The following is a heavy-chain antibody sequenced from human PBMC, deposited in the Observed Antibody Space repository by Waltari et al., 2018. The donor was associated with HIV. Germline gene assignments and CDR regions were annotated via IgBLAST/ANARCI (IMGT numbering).Heavy chain of an antibody. Sequence: EVLMVESGGGLVQPGGSLRLSCEASGFTFSNYWIHRVRQGPGKGLVWVSRINSDGNTTTYADSVKGRFTISRDNAKNTLYLQMNSLRAEDTAVYYCVREYSSSRYFDYWGQGTLVTVSS. CDR1: GFTFSNYW. J-gene: IGHJ4*02. CDR3: VREYSSSRYFDY. V-gene: IGHV3-74*03. D-gene: IGHD2-2*01. CDR2: INSDGNTT.